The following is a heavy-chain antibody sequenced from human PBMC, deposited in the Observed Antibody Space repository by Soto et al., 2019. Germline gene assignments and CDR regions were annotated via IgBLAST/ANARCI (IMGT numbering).Heavy chain of an antibody. CDR2: IHPSGDT. Sequence: ASVKVSCKASGYKFTTYFIHWVRQAPGQGLEWMGMIHPSGDTGYAQKFRGRVTMTIDTSTTTAYMELRNLTSEDTAVYFSVRGYCTTSPCSVYFQFLGQGTLVTVSS. CDR1: GYKFTTYF. J-gene: IGHJ1*01. V-gene: IGHV1-46*01. CDR3: VRGYCTTSPCSVYFQF. D-gene: IGHD2-15*01.